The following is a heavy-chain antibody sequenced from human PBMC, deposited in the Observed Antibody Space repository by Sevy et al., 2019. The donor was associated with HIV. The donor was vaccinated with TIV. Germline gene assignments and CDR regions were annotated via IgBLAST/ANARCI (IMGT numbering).Heavy chain of an antibody. CDR1: GFTFSSYA. CDR2: ISGSGSTT. D-gene: IGHD5-12*01. V-gene: IGHV3-23*01. Sequence: GGSLRLSCAASGFTFSSYAMHWVRQAPGNGLEWVSVISGSGSTTYYAGSVKGRFTISRDNSKNTLYLQMSSLRADDTALYYCAKDDGYDLKYFDYRGQGTLVTVSS. CDR3: AKDDGYDLKYFDY. J-gene: IGHJ4*02.